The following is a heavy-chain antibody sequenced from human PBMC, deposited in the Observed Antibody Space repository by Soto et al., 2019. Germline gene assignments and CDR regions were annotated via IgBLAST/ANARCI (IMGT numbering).Heavy chain of an antibody. Sequence: SETLSLICAVYGGSFSGYYWSWIRQPPGKGLEWIGEINHSGSTNYNPSLKSRVTISVDTSKNQFSLKLSSVTAADTAVYYCARGLRGYYYYYGMDVWGQGTTVTVSS. CDR3: ARGLRGYYYYYGMDV. J-gene: IGHJ6*02. D-gene: IGHD3-10*01. CDR1: GGSFSGYY. CDR2: INHSGST. V-gene: IGHV4-34*01.